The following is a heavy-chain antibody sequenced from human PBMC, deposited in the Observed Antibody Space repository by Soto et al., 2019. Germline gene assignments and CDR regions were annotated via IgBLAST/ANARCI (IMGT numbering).Heavy chain of an antibody. V-gene: IGHV1-69*02. Sequence: QVQLVQSGAEVKKPGSSVKVSCKASGGTFSRYTINWVRQAPGQGLEWMGMIIPIAAIANYTQKFQGRVTITVDKSPTKAYMELSSLRSDDTAVYYFARGSTIVRGAPSWFDPWGQGTLVTVSS. J-gene: IGHJ5*02. D-gene: IGHD3-10*01. CDR3: ARGSTIVRGAPSWFDP. CDR2: IIPIAAIA. CDR1: GGTFSRYT.